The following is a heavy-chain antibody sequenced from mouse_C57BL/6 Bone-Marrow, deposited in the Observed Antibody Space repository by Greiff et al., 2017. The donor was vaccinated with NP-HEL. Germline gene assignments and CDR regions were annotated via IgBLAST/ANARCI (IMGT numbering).Heavy chain of an antibody. Sequence: EVMLVESGGGLVQPGGSLKLSCAASGFTFSDYYMYWVRQTPEKRLEWVAYISNGGGSTYYPDTVKGRFTISRDNAKNTLYLQMSRLKSEDTAMYYCASRGFYYYGSSYEVDYWGQGTTLTVSS. J-gene: IGHJ2*01. CDR3: ASRGFYYYGSSYEVDY. V-gene: IGHV5-12*01. CDR2: ISNGGGST. CDR1: GFTFSDYY. D-gene: IGHD1-1*01.